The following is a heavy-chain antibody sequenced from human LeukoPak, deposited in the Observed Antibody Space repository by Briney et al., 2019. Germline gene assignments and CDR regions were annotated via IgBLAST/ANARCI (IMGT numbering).Heavy chain of an antibody. D-gene: IGHD3-10*01. CDR1: GGTFSSYA. V-gene: IGHV1-69*05. CDR2: IIPIFGTA. CDR3: ALCRDGSGSYYWFDP. Sequence: PGASVKVSXKASGGTFSSYAISWVRQAPGQGLEWMGGIIPIFGTANYAQKFQGRVTITTDESTSTAYMELSSLRSEDTAVYYCALCRDGSGSYYWFDPWGQGTLVTVSS. J-gene: IGHJ5*02.